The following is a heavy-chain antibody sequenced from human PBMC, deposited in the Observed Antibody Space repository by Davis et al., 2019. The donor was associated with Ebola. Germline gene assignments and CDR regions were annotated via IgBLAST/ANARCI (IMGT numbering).Heavy chain of an antibody. CDR1: GFTFSSYA. D-gene: IGHD2-21*02. CDR3: AKSGGDWGIKNWFDS. J-gene: IGHJ5*01. V-gene: IGHV3-23*01. Sequence: PSETLSLTCAASGFTFSSYAMNWVRQAPGKALEWVSFIRGGGSSTFYADSVKGRFTIPRDNSKHTLYLQLNSLRAEDTAVYYCAKSGGDWGIKNWFDSWGQGTLVTVSS. CDR2: IRGGGSST.